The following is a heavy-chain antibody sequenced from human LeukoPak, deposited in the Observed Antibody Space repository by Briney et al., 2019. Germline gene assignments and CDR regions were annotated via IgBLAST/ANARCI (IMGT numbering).Heavy chain of an antibody. J-gene: IGHJ5*02. CDR2: IKQDGTEK. CDR1: GLTFSSYW. V-gene: IGHV3-7*01. Sequence: GGSLRLSCAASGLTFSSYWMRWVRQAPGKGLEWVANIKQDGTEKYYVGSVKGRFTISRDNAKNSLYLQMNSLRAEDTAVYYCARAWSLGNWFDPWGQGTLVTVSS. CDR3: ARAWSLGNWFDP.